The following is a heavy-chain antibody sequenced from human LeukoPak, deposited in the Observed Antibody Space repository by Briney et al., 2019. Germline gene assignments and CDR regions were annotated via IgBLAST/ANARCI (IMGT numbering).Heavy chain of an antibody. CDR2: IIPIFGTA. V-gene: IGHV1-69*01. Sequence: GSSVTVSCKASGGTFSSYAISWVRQAPGQGLEWMGGIIPIFGTANHAQKFQGRVTITADESTSTAYMELSSLRSEDTAVYYCARSGGHSGGYYYYYGMDVWGQGTTVTVSS. CDR1: GGTFSSYA. J-gene: IGHJ6*02. CDR3: ARSGGHSGGYYYYYGMDV. D-gene: IGHD3-10*01.